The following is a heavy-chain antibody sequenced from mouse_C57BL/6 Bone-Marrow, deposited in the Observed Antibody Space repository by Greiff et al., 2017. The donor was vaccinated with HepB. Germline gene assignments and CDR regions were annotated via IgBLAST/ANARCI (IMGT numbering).Heavy chain of an antibody. J-gene: IGHJ2*01. CDR2: ISSGGSYT. D-gene: IGHD4-1*01. CDR3: ARWTGTGY. Sequence: EVMLVESGGDLVKPGGSLKLSCAASGFTFSSYGMSWVRQTPDKRLEWVATISSGGSYTYYPDSEKGRFTISRDNAKNTMYLQMSSLKSEDTAMYYCARWTGTGYWGQGTTLTVSS. CDR1: GFTFSSYG. V-gene: IGHV5-6*02.